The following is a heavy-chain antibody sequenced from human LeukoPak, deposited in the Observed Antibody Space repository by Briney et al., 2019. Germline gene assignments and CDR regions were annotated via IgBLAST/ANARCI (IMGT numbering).Heavy chain of an antibody. V-gene: IGHV3-33*08. D-gene: IGHD3-16*01. CDR2: IGDTGRAK. J-gene: IGHJ2*01. Sequence: GGSLRLSCAASGFNFSRHGMHWVRQAPGKGLEWVAVIGDTGRAKYYADSVEGRFTASRDNFKNTLYLEMNSLRYDDTALYYCARETAWGNWYFDHWGRGTLVTVS. CDR3: ARETAWGNWYFDH. CDR1: GFNFSRHG.